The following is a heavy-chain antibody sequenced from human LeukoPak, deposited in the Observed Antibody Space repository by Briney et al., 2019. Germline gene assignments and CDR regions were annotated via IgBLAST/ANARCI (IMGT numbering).Heavy chain of an antibody. CDR2: ISGSAHKI. CDR3: AGRPTGYSSGYIH. D-gene: IGHD5-18*01. V-gene: IGHV3-23*01. CDR1: GITFSNYA. Sequence: GGSLRLSCVASGITFSNYAVSWVRQAPEKGLDWVSVISGSAHKIRYADSVKGRFTISRDNSENIVYSQMNNLRVEDTAVYYCAGRPTGYSSGYIHWGQGTLVTVSS. J-gene: IGHJ4*02.